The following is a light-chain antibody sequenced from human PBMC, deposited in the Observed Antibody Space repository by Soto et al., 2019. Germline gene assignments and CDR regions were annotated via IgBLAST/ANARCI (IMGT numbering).Light chain of an antibody. Sequence: EIVLTQSPGTLSLSPGERATLSCRASQSVSSSYLAWYQQKPGQAPRLLIYGASSRATGIPDRFSGSGSGTDFTLTLSRLEPEDFAVYYCQQYGSSPQTFGQGTKGEIK. CDR3: QQYGSSPQT. V-gene: IGKV3-20*01. J-gene: IGKJ1*01. CDR1: QSVSSSY. CDR2: GAS.